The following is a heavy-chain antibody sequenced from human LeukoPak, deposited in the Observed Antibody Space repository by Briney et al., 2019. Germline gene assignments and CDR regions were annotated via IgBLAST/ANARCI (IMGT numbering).Heavy chain of an antibody. D-gene: IGHD6-13*01. J-gene: IGHJ1*01. Sequence: GGSLRLSCAASGFTFSSYWMHWVRQAPGKGLVWVSRINSDVSSTSYADSVKGRFTISRDNAKNTLYLQMNSLRAEDTAVYYCAREAHIAAAGKAYFQHWGQGTLVTVSS. CDR2: INSDVSST. V-gene: IGHV3-74*01. CDR1: GFTFSSYW. CDR3: AREAHIAAAGKAYFQH.